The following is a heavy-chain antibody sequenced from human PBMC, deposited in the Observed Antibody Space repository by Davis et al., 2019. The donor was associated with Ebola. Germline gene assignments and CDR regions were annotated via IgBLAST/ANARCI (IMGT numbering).Heavy chain of an antibody. Sequence: HTGGSLRLSCAASGFTFSSYWMHWVRQAPGKGLVWVSHIKNDGSRTNYADSVKGRFTISRDNAKNTLYLQMNSLRAEDTAVYYCAREGNDFDMWGQGTMVTVSS. CDR1: GFTFSSYW. D-gene: IGHD3-10*01. J-gene: IGHJ3*02. CDR2: IKNDGSRT. V-gene: IGHV3-74*01. CDR3: AREGNDFDM.